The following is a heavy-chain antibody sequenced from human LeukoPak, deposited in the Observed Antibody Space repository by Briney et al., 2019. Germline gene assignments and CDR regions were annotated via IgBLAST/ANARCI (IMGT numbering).Heavy chain of an antibody. V-gene: IGHV3-30*02. CDR1: GFTFSSYG. CDR3: AKDHSSSWPSDY. CDR2: IRYDGSNK. Sequence: GGSLRLSCAASGFTFSSYGMHWVRQAPGTGLEWVAFIRYDGSNKYYADSVKGRFTISRDNSKNTLYLQMNSLRAEDTAVYYCAKDHSSSWPSDYWGQGTLVTVSS. J-gene: IGHJ4*02. D-gene: IGHD6-13*01.